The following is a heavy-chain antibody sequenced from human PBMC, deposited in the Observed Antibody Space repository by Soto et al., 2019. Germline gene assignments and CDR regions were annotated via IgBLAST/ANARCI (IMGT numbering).Heavy chain of an antibody. D-gene: IGHD5-12*01. V-gene: IGHV3-30-3*01. Sequence: GGSLRLSCAASGFPFTTYSMHWVRQAPGKGLEWVALISYDGSSDFYAGSVKGRFTISRDNSKNTLSLQLNSLRAEDTAIYYCARGQTFIEMAAISLDYWGQGILVTVSS. CDR3: ARGQTFIEMAAISLDY. CDR2: ISYDGSSD. CDR1: GFPFTTYS. J-gene: IGHJ4*02.